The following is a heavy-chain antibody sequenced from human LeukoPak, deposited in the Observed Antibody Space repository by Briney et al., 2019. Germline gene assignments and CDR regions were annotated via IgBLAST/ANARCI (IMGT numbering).Heavy chain of an antibody. Sequence: SETLSLTCTVSGASMRTHYWSWIRQPPGEGLEWIGYFSYSGSTNYNPSLKSRVTLSVDTSTNQFSLKLNSMTAADTAVYYCARGERLGPDYWGQGTLVTVSS. J-gene: IGHJ4*02. CDR2: FSYSGST. V-gene: IGHV4-59*11. CDR1: GASMRTHY. D-gene: IGHD7-27*01. CDR3: ARGERLGPDY.